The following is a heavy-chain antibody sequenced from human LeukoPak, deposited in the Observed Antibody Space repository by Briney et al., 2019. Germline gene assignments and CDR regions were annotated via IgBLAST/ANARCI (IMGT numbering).Heavy chain of an antibody. CDR3: TIVGYWSSTSCYENRYAYYYYMDV. Sequence: ASVKVSCKASGYTFTSYDINWVRQATGQGLEWMGWMNPNSGNTGYAQKFQGRVTMTRNTSISTAYMELSRLRSEDTAVYYCTIVGYWSSTSCYENRYAYYYYMDVWGKGTTVTVSS. CDR1: GYTFTSYD. D-gene: IGHD2-2*01. V-gene: IGHV1-8*01. CDR2: MNPNSGNT. J-gene: IGHJ6*03.